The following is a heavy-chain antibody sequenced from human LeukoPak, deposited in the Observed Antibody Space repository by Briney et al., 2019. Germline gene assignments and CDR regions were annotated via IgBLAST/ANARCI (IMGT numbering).Heavy chain of an antibody. CDR1: GGSISSYY. V-gene: IGHV4-59*01. J-gene: IGHJ6*02. CDR2: IYYSGST. CDR3: AREGYDFWSGPSHHYYGMDV. D-gene: IGHD3-3*01. Sequence: SETLSLTCTVSGGSISSYYWSWIRQPPGKGLEWIGYIYYSGSTNYNPSLKSRVTISVNTSKNQFSLKLSSETAADTAVYYCAREGYDFWSGPSHHYYGMDVWGQGTTVTVSS.